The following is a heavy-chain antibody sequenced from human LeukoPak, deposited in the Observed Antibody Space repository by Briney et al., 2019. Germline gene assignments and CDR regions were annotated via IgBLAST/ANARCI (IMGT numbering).Heavy chain of an antibody. CDR3: ARVTRYYDILTGTVDYYYYYMAV. V-gene: IGHV3-30*03. CDR2: ISYDGSNK. Sequence: LSCPASGLPVSSYAVRGMRLAPGKGRGGVAVISYDGSNKYYADSAECPCTISREHSKKTLCRQMNNLTTEHTALYSGARVTRYYDILTGTVDYYYYYMAVWGKGTTVTVSS. J-gene: IGHJ6*03. D-gene: IGHD3-9*01. CDR1: GLPVSSYA.